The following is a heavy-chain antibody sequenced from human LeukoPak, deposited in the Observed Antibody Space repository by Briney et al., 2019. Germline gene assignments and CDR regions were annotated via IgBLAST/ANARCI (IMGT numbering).Heavy chain of an antibody. CDR2: IYYDGSNI. CDR1: EFTYTTYG. Sequence: GESLKISCAASEFTYTTYGMHWVRKAQGKELEWVAFIYYDGSNIYYADYVKGRFTISRDISKNTLYLQMDSLRAEDTAIYYCARDWKTNSLDYWGQGTLVTVSS. CDR3: ARDWKTNSLDY. V-gene: IGHV3-33*01. D-gene: IGHD1-1*01. J-gene: IGHJ4*02.